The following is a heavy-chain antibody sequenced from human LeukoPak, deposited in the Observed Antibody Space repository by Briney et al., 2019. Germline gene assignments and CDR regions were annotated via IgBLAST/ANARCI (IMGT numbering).Heavy chain of an antibody. Sequence: GGSLRLSCAASGFTFSSYAMHWVRQAPGKGLEWVAVISYDGNNKYYAGSVKGRFIISRDNSENTVYLQMNNLRPEDTAVYYCASLRTIFGVVTITDPQRYFDYWGQGTLVTVSS. V-gene: IGHV3-30*04. D-gene: IGHD3-3*01. J-gene: IGHJ4*02. CDR3: ASLRTIFGVVTITDPQRYFDY. CDR2: ISYDGNNK. CDR1: GFTFSSYA.